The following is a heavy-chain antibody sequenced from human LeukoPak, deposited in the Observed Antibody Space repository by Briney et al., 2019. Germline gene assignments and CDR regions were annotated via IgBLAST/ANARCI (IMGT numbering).Heavy chain of an antibody. CDR3: ARLRAYYYDSSGFYNFDF. D-gene: IGHD3-22*01. CDR1: GGSTSSSSFY. V-gene: IGHV4-39*01. Sequence: SETLSLTCTVSGGSTSSSSFYWGWIRQPPGKGLECIGRISYSGRTYYNPSLQSRVTISVDTSKNQFSLRLSSVTAADTAVYYCARLRAYYYDSSGFYNFDFWGQGTLVSVSS. J-gene: IGHJ4*02. CDR2: ISYSGRT.